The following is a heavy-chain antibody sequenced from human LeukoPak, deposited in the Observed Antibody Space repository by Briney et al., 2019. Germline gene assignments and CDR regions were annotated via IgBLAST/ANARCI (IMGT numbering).Heavy chain of an antibody. V-gene: IGHV3-74*01. CDR3: LAGYYYYYMDV. Sequence: QPGGPLRLSCAASGFAFSNYWLHWPRQAPGKGLEGVARINTHGSSTNYADSVKGRFTISRDNAKNTLYLQMTSLSAEDTAVYYALAGYYYYYMDVWGKGTTVTVSS. CDR2: INTHGSST. D-gene: IGHD3-16*01. J-gene: IGHJ6*03. CDR1: GFAFSNYW.